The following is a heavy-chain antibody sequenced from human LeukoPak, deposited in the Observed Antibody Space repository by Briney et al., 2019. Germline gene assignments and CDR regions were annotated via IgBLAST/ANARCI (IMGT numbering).Heavy chain of an antibody. CDR3: ARGYYYDSSGYYFDY. CDR2: ISISGGST. V-gene: IGHV3-23*01. J-gene: IGHJ4*02. Sequence: GGSLRLSCAASGFTFSNYAMSWVRQAPGKGLEWVSGISISGGSTYSADSVKGRFTISRDNSKNTLYLQMNSLRAEDTAVYYCARGYYYDSSGYYFDYWGQGTLVTVSS. D-gene: IGHD3-22*01. CDR1: GFTFSNYA.